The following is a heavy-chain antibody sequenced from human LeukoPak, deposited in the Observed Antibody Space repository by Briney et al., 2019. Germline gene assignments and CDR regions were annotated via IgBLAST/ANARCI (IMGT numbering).Heavy chain of an antibody. CDR2: IRSKAYGGTT. CDR3: TRKKRIGAFGI. Sequence: GGSLRLSCAASGFTFSSYSMNWVRQAPGKGLEWVGFIRSKAYGGTTEYAASVKGRFTISRDDSKSIAYLQMNSLKTEDTAVYYCTRKKRIGAFGIWGQGTMVTVSS. CDR1: GFTFSSYS. V-gene: IGHV3-49*04. J-gene: IGHJ3*02. D-gene: IGHD3-10*01.